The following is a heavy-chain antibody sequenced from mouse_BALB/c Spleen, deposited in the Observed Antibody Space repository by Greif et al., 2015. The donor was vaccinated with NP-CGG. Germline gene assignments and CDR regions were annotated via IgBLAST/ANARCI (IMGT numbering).Heavy chain of an antibody. V-gene: IGHV14-3*02. CDR1: GFNVKDTY. D-gene: IGHD1-1*01. J-gene: IGHJ3*01. Sequence: EVQLQQSGAELVKPGASVKLSCTASGFNVKDTYMHWVKQRPEQGLEWIGRIDPANGNTKYDPKFQGKATITADTSSNTAYLQLSSLTSEDTAVYYCARPYYYGSSLFAYWGQGTLVTVSA. CDR2: IDPANGNT. CDR3: ARPYYYGSSLFAY.